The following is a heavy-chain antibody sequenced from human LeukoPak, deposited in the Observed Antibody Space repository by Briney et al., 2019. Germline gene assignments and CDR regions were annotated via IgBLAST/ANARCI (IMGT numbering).Heavy chain of an antibody. J-gene: IGHJ2*01. V-gene: IGHV4-39*07. CDR3: ARKPGDWYFDL. CDR1: GGSISSSSYY. Sequence: SETLSLTCTVSGGSISSSSYYWGWIRQPPGKGLEWIGSIYYSGSTYYNPSLKSRVTISVDTSKNQFSLKLSSVTAADTAVYYCARKPGDWYFDLWGRGTLVTVSS. CDR2: IYYSGST. D-gene: IGHD7-27*01.